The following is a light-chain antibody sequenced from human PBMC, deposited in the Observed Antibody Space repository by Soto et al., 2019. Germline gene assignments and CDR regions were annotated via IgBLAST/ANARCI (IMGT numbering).Light chain of an antibody. CDR1: QGISNH. Sequence: IEMTQSHSSLSASVGDRVTITCRARQGISNHLAWYQQKPGKVPKLLIYAASTLQSGVPSRFSGSGSGTDFTLTITSLQPEDFATYYCLQHNSYPRTFGQGTKVDTK. CDR3: LQHNSYPRT. V-gene: IGKV1-27*01. J-gene: IGKJ1*01. CDR2: AAS.